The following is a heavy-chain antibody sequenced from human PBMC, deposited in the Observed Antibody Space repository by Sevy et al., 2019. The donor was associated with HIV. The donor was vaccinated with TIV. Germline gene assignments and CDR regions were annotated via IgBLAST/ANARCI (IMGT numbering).Heavy chain of an antibody. CDR2: ISVSGRST. CDR1: EFTFSSYA. V-gene: IGHV3-23*01. CDR3: AKGFCSGGSCPRDYYYYGMDV. Sequence: GGSLRLSCAASEFTFSSYAMNWVRRAPGKGLEWVSSISVSGRSTYYADSVEGRFTISRDNSKNTLYLQMNSLRADDTAVYYCAKGFCSGGSCPRDYYYYGMDVWRQGTTVTVSS. J-gene: IGHJ6*02. D-gene: IGHD2-15*01.